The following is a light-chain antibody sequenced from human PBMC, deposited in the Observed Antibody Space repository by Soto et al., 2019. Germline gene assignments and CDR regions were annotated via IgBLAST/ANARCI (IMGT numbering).Light chain of an antibody. Sequence: ESGLTQSPATLSVSPGARDTLSCRASQSVSSNLAWYQQKPGQAPRLLIYGASTRATGIPARFSGSGSGTEFTLTISSLQPEDFATYYCQQLNSYPSTFGQGTRLEIK. CDR2: GAS. J-gene: IGKJ5*01. V-gene: IGKV3-15*01. CDR1: QSVSSN. CDR3: QQLNSYPST.